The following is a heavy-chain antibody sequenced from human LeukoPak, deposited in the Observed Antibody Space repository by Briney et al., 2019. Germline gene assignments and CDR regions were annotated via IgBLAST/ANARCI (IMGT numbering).Heavy chain of an antibody. CDR1: GFTFSSYE. D-gene: IGHD3-10*01. CDR2: IYNSGST. V-gene: IGHV4-59*12. J-gene: IGHJ4*02. CDR3: ARVVGPPYHDY. Sequence: GSLRLSCAASGFTFSSYEMNWIRQPPGKGLEWIGNIYNSGSTDYNPSLKSRVTISVDTSKNQFSLKLNSVSAADTAVYYCARVVGPPYHDYWGQGTLVTVSS.